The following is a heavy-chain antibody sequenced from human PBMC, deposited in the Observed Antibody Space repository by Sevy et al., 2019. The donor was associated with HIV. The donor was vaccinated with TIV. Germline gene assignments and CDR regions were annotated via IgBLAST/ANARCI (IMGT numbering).Heavy chain of an antibody. V-gene: IGHV1-2*06. CDR2: VYPNSGGT. Sequence: ASVKVSCKASGYTFTGYYMHWVRQAPGQGLEWMGRVYPNSGGTNYAQRFQGRVTMTRDTSISTAYMELSRLRSDDTAVYYCARDAGGGTTNSGMDVWGQGTTVTVSS. J-gene: IGHJ6*02. CDR3: ARDAGGGTTNSGMDV. CDR1: GYTFTGYY. D-gene: IGHD1-7*01.